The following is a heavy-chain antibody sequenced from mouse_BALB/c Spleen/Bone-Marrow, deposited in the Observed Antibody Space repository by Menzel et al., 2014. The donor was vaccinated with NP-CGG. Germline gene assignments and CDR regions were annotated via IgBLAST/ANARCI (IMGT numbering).Heavy chain of an antibody. J-gene: IGHJ4*01. D-gene: IGHD3-1*01. Sequence: QVHVKHSGAELVRPGVSVKISCKGSGYTFTDFAIHWVKQSHTKSLEWIGVISPYYVDGGYNQKFKGKATMTIDRSSNTAYMELARPTSEDSAIYYCARRGASGLYFYAMVYWGQGTSVTVSS. V-gene: IGHV1S137*01. CDR3: ARRGASGLYFYAMVY. CDR1: GYTFTDFA. CDR2: ISPYYVDG.